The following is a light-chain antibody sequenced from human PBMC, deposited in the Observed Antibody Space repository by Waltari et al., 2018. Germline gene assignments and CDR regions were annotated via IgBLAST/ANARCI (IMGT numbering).Light chain of an antibody. V-gene: IGLV3-19*01. J-gene: IGLJ2*01. CDR2: GKN. Sequence: SSELTQDPAVSVALGQTVRITCQGDSLRSYYASWYQQKPGQAPVLVIHGKNNRPSGIPDRFSGSSSGNTASLTITGAQAEDEADYYCNSRDSSGNHRGVFGGGTKLTVL. CDR3: NSRDSSGNHRGV. CDR1: SLRSYY.